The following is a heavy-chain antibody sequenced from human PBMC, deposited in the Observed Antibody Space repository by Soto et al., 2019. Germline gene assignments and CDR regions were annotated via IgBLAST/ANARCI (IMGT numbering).Heavy chain of an antibody. CDR1: GGSFSGYY. Sequence: SETLSLTCAVYGGSFSGYYWSWIRQPPGKGLEWIGEINHSGSTNYNPSLKSRVTISVDTSKNQFSLKLSSVTAADTAVYYCAGGMGAVAGLSNAVYFDYWGQGTLVTVSS. V-gene: IGHV4-34*01. D-gene: IGHD6-19*01. CDR2: INHSGST. J-gene: IGHJ4*02. CDR3: AGGMGAVAGLSNAVYFDY.